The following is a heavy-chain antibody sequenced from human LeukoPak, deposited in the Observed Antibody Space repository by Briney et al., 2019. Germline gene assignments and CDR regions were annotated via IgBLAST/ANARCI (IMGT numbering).Heavy chain of an antibody. CDR1: GFTFSSYG. D-gene: IGHD3-10*01. V-gene: IGHV3-30*18. CDR2: ISYDGSNK. CDR3: AKAKRFGELLSAY. J-gene: IGHJ4*02. Sequence: SGGSLRLSCAASGFTFSSYGMHWVRQAPGKGLEWVAVISYDGSNKYYADSVKGRFTISRDNSKNTLYLQMNSLRAEDTAVYYCAKAKRFGELLSAYWGQGTLVTVSS.